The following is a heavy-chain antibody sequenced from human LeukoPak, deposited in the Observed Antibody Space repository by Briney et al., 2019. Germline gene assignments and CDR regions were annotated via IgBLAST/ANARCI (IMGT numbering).Heavy chain of an antibody. J-gene: IGHJ4*02. Sequence: GGSLRLSCAASGFIFSAYEMNWVRQAPGKGLVWVSRIYSDGSSTNYADSVKGRFTISRDNSKNTLYLQMNSLRAEDTAVYYCAKAGSSSGYSFFDYWGQGTLVTVSS. D-gene: IGHD3-22*01. V-gene: IGHV3-74*01. CDR1: GFIFSAYE. CDR2: IYSDGSST. CDR3: AKAGSSSGYSFFDY.